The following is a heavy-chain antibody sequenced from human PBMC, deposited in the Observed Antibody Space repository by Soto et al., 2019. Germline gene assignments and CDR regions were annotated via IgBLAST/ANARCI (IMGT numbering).Heavy chain of an antibody. D-gene: IGHD3-3*01. Sequence: QLRLQESGPGLVKPSETLSLTCTVSGGSITNTTYYWGWIRQPPGKGLEWIGSMYFSGNTYYNPSLKSRVTISVDTSKNQFSLKLSSVTAADTAVYYCARQMGITIFGVVTYFDCWGQGTLVTVSS. CDR1: GGSITNTTYY. J-gene: IGHJ4*02. V-gene: IGHV4-39*01. CDR2: MYFSGNT. CDR3: ARQMGITIFGVVTYFDC.